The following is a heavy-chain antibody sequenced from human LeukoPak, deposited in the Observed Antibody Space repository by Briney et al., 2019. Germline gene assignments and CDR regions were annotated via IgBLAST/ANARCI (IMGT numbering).Heavy chain of an antibody. Sequence: SETLSLTCAVSGDSISSSHWWSWVRPSPGKGLEWIGEIYHSGNTNYNPSLKSRVAISLDKSSNQFSLRLTSVTAADTAMYFCAREEMPGKFDYWGQGTLVTVSS. CDR2: IYHSGNT. V-gene: IGHV4-4*02. CDR3: AREEMPGKFDY. J-gene: IGHJ4*02. CDR1: GDSISSSHW. D-gene: IGHD1-26*01.